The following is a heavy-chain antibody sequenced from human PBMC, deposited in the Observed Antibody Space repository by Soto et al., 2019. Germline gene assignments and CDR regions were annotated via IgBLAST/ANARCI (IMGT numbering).Heavy chain of an antibody. Sequence: QITLKESGPTLVKPTQTLTLTCSFSGFSLSTSGVGVGWIRQPPGKALEWLALIYWDDDKHYRPSLKSRLTITKDTSKNQVILILTNVDPVDTATYYCAVTQSRGWFYSFYAMDVWGQGTTVTVSS. D-gene: IGHD6-19*01. V-gene: IGHV2-5*02. CDR2: IYWDDDK. CDR1: GFSLSTSGVG. CDR3: AVTQSRGWFYSFYAMDV. J-gene: IGHJ6*02.